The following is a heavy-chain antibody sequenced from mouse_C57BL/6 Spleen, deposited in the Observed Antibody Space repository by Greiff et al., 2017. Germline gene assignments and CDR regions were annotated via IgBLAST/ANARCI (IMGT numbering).Heavy chain of an antibody. V-gene: IGHV1-80*01. D-gene: IGHD2-12*01. CDR1: GYAFSSYW. J-gene: IGHJ2*01. CDR2: IYPGDGDT. CDR3: ARRPFYDYFDY. Sequence: VQLQQSGAELVKPGASVKISCKASGYAFSSYWLNWVKQRPGKGLEWIGQIYPGDGDTNYNGKFKGKATLTADKSSSTAYMQLSSLTSEDSAVYFCARRPFYDYFDYWGQGTTLTVSS.